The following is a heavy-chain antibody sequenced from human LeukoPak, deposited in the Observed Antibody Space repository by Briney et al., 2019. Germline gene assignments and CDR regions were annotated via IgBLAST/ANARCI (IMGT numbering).Heavy chain of an antibody. V-gene: IGHV1-46*01. J-gene: IGHJ4*02. D-gene: IGHD3-10*01. CDR3: ARVLWFGELPRHD. CDR2: INPSGGAT. Sequence: ASVTVSCKTSGYTFITYHMHWVRQAPGQGLEWMGIINPSGGATTYAQKFQGRVTMTRDTSTSTVYMELSSLTSEDTAVYYCARVLWFGELPRHDWGQGTLVTVSS. CDR1: GYTFITYH.